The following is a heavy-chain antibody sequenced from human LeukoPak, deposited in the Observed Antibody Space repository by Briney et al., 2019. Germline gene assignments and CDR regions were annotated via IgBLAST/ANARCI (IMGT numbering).Heavy chain of an antibody. CDR3: ARDIGDDAFDI. J-gene: IGHJ3*02. CDR2: ISSSGSTI. CDR1: GFTFSSYE. V-gene: IGHV3-48*03. D-gene: IGHD2-15*01. Sequence: GGSLRLSCAASGFTFSSYEMSWVRQAPGKGLEWVSYISSSGSTIYYADSVKGRFTISRDNAKNSLYLQMNSLRAEDTAVYYCARDIGDDAFDIWGQGTMVTVSS.